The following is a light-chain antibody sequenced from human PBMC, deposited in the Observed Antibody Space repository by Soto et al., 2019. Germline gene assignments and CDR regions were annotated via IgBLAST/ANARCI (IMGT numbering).Light chain of an antibody. CDR1: RGVGNNF. CDR3: QQYGSSLPHN. CDR2: GSS. Sequence: DTVLTQSPGTLSLSPGERATFACRASRGVGNNFLAGYQQKPAQAPRLLIYGSSSRATGIPDRFSGSGSGTDFTLTISRLEPEDFAVYFCQQYGSSLPHNFGQGTKVEI. J-gene: IGKJ2*01. V-gene: IGKV3-20*01.